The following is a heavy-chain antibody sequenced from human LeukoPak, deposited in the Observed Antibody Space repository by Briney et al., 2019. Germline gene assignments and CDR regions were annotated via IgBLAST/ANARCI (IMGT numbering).Heavy chain of an antibody. CDR1: GGTFSSYA. V-gene: IGHV1-69*04. CDR2: IIPILGIA. D-gene: IGHD6-13*01. Sequence: SVKVSCKASGGTFSSYAISWVRQAPGQGLEWMGRIIPILGIANYAQKFQGRVTITANKSTSTAYMELSSLRSKDTAVYYCAKDYFEQQLGPPYYYYGMDVWGQGTTVTVSS. CDR3: AKDYFEQQLGPPYYYYGMDV. J-gene: IGHJ6*02.